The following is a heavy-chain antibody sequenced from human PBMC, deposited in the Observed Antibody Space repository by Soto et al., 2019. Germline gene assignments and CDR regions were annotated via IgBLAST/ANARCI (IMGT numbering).Heavy chain of an antibody. CDR2: IYYGGST. CDR3: ARHRGLASILTGYSP. J-gene: IGHJ5*02. CDR1: GGSISSSSYY. V-gene: IGHV4-39*01. D-gene: IGHD3-9*01. Sequence: ETLSLTCTVSGGSISSSSYYWGWIRQPPGKGLEWIASIYYGGSTYYNPSLKSRVTISVDTSKNQFSLKLSSVTAADTAVYYCARHRGLASILTGYSPWGQGTLVTVSS.